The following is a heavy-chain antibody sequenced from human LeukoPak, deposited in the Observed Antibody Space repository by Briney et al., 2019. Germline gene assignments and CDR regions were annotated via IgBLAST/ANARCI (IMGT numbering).Heavy chain of an antibody. D-gene: IGHD4-17*01. CDR1: GGSISSYY. CDR3: TRHSWVNGYFDF. J-gene: IGHJ4*02. Sequence: SSETLSLTCTVSGGSISSYYWSWVRQPPGKGLEWIGYLYDGGSTHYNPALKSRVTISVDTSKNQSSLNLNSVTAADTAVYFCTRHSWVNGYFDFWGQGTLVTVSS. CDR2: LYDGGST. V-gene: IGHV4-59*08.